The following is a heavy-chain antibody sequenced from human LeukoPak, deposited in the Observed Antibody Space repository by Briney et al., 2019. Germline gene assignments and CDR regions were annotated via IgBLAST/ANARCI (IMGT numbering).Heavy chain of an antibody. CDR1: GFTVSDNF. CDR2: FYSGGST. D-gene: IGHD3-22*01. V-gene: IGHV3-53*01. J-gene: IGHJ4*02. Sequence: PGGSLRLSCAASGFTVSDNFLSWVRQAPGKGLEWVSVFYSGGSTSYADSVKGRFTVSRDNSKNTLYRQMNSLRAEDTAVYYCAIGGSRIVVVPTYYFDYWGQGTLVTVSS. CDR3: AIGGSRIVVVPTYYFDY.